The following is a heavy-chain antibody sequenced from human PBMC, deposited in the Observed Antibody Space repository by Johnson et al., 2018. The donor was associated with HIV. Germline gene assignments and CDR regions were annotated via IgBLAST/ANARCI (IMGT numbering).Heavy chain of an antibody. D-gene: IGHD6-6*01. V-gene: IGHV3-30*02. Sequence: QVQLVESGGGVVQPGRSLRLSCAASGFTFSSYAMHWVRQAPGKGLEWVAFIRYDGSNNYYADSVKGRFTISRDNSKNTLYLQMDSLRAEDTALYYCAKDSSSSGLEDAFDIWGQGTMVTVSS. J-gene: IGHJ3*02. CDR3: AKDSSSSGLEDAFDI. CDR2: IRYDGSNN. CDR1: GFTFSSYA.